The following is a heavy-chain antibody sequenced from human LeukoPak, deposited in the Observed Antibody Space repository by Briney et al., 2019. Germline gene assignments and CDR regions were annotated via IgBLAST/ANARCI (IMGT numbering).Heavy chain of an antibody. V-gene: IGHV3-48*02. CDR1: GFTFSSYS. Sequence: GRSLRLSCAASGFTFSSYSMSWVRQAPAKGLEWVSYISTSSSSIYYADSVKGRFTISRDNAKNSLYLQMNSLRDEDTAVYYCARVKSGSIDYWGQGTLVTVSS. D-gene: IGHD2-15*01. J-gene: IGHJ4*02. CDR2: ISTSSSSI. CDR3: ARVKSGSIDY.